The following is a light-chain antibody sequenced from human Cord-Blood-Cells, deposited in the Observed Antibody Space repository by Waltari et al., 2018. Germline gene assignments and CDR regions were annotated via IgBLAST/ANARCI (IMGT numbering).Light chain of an antibody. Sequence: QSALTQPASVSGSPGQSITISCTGTSSDDGGYNYVSWYQQHPGKAPKLMIYEVSNRPSGVSNRFSGSKSGNTASLTISGLQAEDEADYYCSSYTSSSTQVFGTGTKVTVL. CDR2: EVS. CDR1: SSDDGGYNY. V-gene: IGLV2-14*01. CDR3: SSYTSSSTQV. J-gene: IGLJ1*01.